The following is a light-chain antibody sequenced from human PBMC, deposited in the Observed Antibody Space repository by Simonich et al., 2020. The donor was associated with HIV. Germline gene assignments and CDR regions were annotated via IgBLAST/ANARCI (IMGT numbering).Light chain of an antibody. CDR3: QQRSSWLIT. V-gene: IGKV3-11*01. CDR2: DAS. J-gene: IGKJ5*01. CDR1: QNISSY. Sequence: EIVLTQSPATLSLSPGERAILSCRASQNISSYLAWYQQKPGQAPRLLIYDASNRATDIPARFSGSGSGTDFTLTISSLEPEDFAVYYCQQRSSWLITFGQGTRLGIK.